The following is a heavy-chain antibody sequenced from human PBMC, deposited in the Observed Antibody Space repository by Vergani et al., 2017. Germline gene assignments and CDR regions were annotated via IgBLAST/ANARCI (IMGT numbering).Heavy chain of an antibody. D-gene: IGHD5-18*01. Sequence: QVQLQESGPGLVKPSETLSLTCTVSNDSVYSTIYYWAWIRQPPGKGLEWVGSIFCSGSTYYSPSLKSRVTISIDTSKNQFFLKFTSVTAADTAVYFCANLNTGMVPYYLVFWGQGVLVTVSS. J-gene: IGHJ4*02. CDR2: IFCSGST. CDR1: NDSVYSTIYY. V-gene: IGHV4-39*01. CDR3: ANLNTGMVPYYLVF.